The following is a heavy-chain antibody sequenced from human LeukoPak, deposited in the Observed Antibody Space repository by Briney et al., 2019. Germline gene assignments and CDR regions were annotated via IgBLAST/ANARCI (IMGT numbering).Heavy chain of an antibody. D-gene: IGHD2-15*01. CDR3: ARDYGGSYYFDY. CDR1: GFTFSSYA. Sequence: GGSLRLSCAASGFTFSSYAMSWVRQAPGKGLEWVSAISGSGGSTYYADSVKGRFTISRDNSKNTLYLQMNSLRAEDTAVYYCARDYGGSYYFDYWGQGTLVTVSS. V-gene: IGHV3-23*01. J-gene: IGHJ4*02. CDR2: ISGSGGST.